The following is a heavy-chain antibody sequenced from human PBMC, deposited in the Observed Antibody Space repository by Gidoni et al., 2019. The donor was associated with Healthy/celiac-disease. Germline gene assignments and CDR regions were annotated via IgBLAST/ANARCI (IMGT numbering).Heavy chain of an antibody. CDR3: ARVSVIVDFDY. J-gene: IGHJ4*02. V-gene: IGHV3-7*01. Sequence: EVQLVESGGGLVQPGGSLRLSCAASGFTFSSYWMSWVRQAPGKGLEWVANIKQDGSEKYYVDSVKGRFIISRDNAKNSLYLQMNSLRAEDTAVYYCARVSVIVDFDYWGQGTLVTVSS. CDR1: GFTFSSYW. D-gene: IGHD3-22*01. CDR2: IKQDGSEK.